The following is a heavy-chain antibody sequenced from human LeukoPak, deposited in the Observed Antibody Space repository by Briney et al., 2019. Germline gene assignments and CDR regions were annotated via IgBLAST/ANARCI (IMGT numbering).Heavy chain of an antibody. V-gene: IGHV1-46*01. CDR1: GYTFTSYY. CDR3: ARSRANTYYYDSSGYYDFDC. J-gene: IGHJ4*02. D-gene: IGHD3-22*01. CDR2: INPSGGST. Sequence: ASVKVSCKASGYTFTSYYMYWVRQAPGQGPEWMGIINPSGGSTSYAQKFQGRVTMTRDMSTSTVYMELSSLRSEDTAVYYCARSRANTYYYDSSGYYDFDCWGQGTLVTVSS.